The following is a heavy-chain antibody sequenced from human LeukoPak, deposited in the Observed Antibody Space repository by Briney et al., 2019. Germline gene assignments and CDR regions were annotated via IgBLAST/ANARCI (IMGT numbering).Heavy chain of an antibody. CDR1: GFTFSSYA. D-gene: IGHD3-10*01. CDR3: ARVFGELLSGWFDP. Sequence: GRSLRLSCAASGFTFSSYAMHWVRQAPGKGLEWVAVISYDGSNKYYADSVKGRFTISRDNSKNTLYLQMNSLRAEDTAVYYCARVFGELLSGWFDPWGQGTLVTV. V-gene: IGHV3-30-3*01. J-gene: IGHJ5*02. CDR2: ISYDGSNK.